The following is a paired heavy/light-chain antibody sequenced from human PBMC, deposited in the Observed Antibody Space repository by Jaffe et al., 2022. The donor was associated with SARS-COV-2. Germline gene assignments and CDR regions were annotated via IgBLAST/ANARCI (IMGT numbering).Light chain of an antibody. CDR2: QDT. CDR1: NLGDKY. Sequence: SYELTQPPSVSVSPGQTASITCSGDNLGDKYVCWYQQKPGQSPVLVIYQDTNRPSGIPERFSGSNSGNTATLTISGTQAMDEADYYCQAWDSSTCVFGTGTKVTVL. CDR3: QAWDSSTCV. V-gene: IGLV3-1*01. J-gene: IGLJ1*01.
Heavy chain of an antibody. CDR3: ARDGYSPGYGVGK. CDR2: IYSSGST. CDR1: GGSLSSASYY. D-gene: IGHD5-18*01. J-gene: IGHJ4*02. V-gene: IGHV4-61*02. Sequence: QVQLQESGPGLVKPSETLSLTCTVSGGSLSSASYYWTWIRQPAGKGLEWIGRIYSSGSTNYNPSLKSRVTISVDTSKNQFSLKVSSVTAADTAVYYCARDGYSPGYGVGKWGQGTLVTVSP.